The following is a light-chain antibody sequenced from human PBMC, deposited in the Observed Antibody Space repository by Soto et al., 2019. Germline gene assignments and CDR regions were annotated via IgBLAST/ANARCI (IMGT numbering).Light chain of an antibody. CDR2: DTS. CDR3: QDRTDWPSFMYS. J-gene: IGKJ2*01. V-gene: IGKV3-11*01. Sequence: EIVLTQSPATLSLSPGERATLSCRASQSVDTFLAWYQKKPGRTPRLLIYDTSNRATGIPRRFSGTGSGTVFTLSISRLEPDDCAVYYCQDRTDWPSFMYSFGQGTKLEVK. CDR1: QSVDTF.